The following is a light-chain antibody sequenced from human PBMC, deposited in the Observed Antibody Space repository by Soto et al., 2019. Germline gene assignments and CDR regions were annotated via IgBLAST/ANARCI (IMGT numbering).Light chain of an antibody. J-gene: IGKJ1*01. V-gene: IGKV3-20*01. CDR1: QSVDNTF. Sequence: EIVLTQSPGSLSLSPGERATLSCRASQSVDNTFFAWYQKTPGQAPSLLMDGVSKRPTGIPDRFSGSGSGTDFPLTSSRLEPEYFAEYCCQQNMSSGTFGQGTRVEIK. CDR2: GVS. CDR3: QQNMSSGT.